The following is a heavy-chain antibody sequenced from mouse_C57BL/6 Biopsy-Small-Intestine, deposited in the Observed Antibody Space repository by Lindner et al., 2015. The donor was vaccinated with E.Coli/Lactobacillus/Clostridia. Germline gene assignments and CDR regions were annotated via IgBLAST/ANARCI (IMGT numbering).Heavy chain of an antibody. CDR1: GYTFTSYY. Sequence: SVKVSCKASGYTFTSYYMHWVRQAPGQGLEWMGWINPNSGGTNYAQKFQGWVTMTRDTSISTAYMELSRLRSDDTAVYYCARDGANWGTYWYFDLWGRGTLVTVSS. V-gene: IGHV1-53*01. CDR3: ARDGANWGTYWYFDL. D-gene: IGHD4-1*01. CDR2: INPNSGGT. J-gene: IGHJ1*01.